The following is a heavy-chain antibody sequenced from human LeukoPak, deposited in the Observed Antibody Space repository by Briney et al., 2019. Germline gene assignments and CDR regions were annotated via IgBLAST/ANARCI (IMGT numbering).Heavy chain of an antibody. V-gene: IGHV3-53*04. J-gene: IGHJ4*02. CDR2: IYSGGST. Sequence: GGSLRLSCAASGFTFSSYGIHWVRQAPGKGLEWVSVIYSGGSTYYADSVKGRFTISRHNSKNTLYLQMNSMRAEDTAVYYCARVAGGGQVDYWGQGTLVTVSS. CDR3: ARVAGGGQVDY. CDR1: GFTFSSYG. D-gene: IGHD6-19*01.